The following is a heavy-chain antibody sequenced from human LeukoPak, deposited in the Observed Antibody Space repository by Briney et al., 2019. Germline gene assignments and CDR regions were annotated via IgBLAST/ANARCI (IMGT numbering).Heavy chain of an antibody. V-gene: IGHV3-20*04. D-gene: IGHD6-13*01. CDR3: ARGGSSSWYPPFDY. Sequence: GGSLRLSCAASGFTFDDYGMSWVRQAPGKGLEWVSGINWNGGSTGYADSVKGRFTISRDNAKNSLYLQMNSLRAEDTALYYCARGGSSSWYPPFDYWGQGTLVTVSS. CDR2: INWNGGST. J-gene: IGHJ4*02. CDR1: GFTFDDYG.